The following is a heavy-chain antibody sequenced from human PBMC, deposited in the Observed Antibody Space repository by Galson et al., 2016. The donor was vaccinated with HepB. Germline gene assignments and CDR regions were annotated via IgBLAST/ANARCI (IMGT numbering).Heavy chain of an antibody. Sequence: SLRLSCAASGFTFSSDAMSWVRQAPEKGLEWVSGISASGAGTYYADSVKGRFTISRDNFKNTLYLQMNSLRAEDTASYYCASHLGGSSLDPFDIWGRGTMVTVSS. CDR1: GFTFSSDA. CDR3: ASHLGGSSLDPFDI. V-gene: IGHV3-23*01. CDR2: ISASGAGT. J-gene: IGHJ3*02. D-gene: IGHD3-16*01.